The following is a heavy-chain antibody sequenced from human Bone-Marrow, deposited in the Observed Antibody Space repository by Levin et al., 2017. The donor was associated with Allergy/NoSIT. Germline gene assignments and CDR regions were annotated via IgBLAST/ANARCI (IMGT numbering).Heavy chain of an antibody. CDR3: ARGDRGAALKDYYYYMDV. CDR2: IIPIFGTA. Sequence: KISCKASGGTFSSYAISWVRQAPGQGLEWMGGIIPIFGTANYAQKFQGRVTITADKSTSTAYMELSSLRSEDTAVYYCARGDRGAALKDYYYYMDVWGKGTTVTVSS. D-gene: IGHD3-10*01. CDR1: GGTFSSYA. V-gene: IGHV1-69*06. J-gene: IGHJ6*03.